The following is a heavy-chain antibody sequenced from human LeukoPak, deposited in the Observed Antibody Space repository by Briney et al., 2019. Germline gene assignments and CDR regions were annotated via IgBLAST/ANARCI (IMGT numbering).Heavy chain of an antibody. D-gene: IGHD6-19*01. CDR3: ARVSISSGWNWFDP. Sequence: SETLSLTCTVSGGSISSYYWSWIRQPPGKGLEWIGYIYYSGSTNYNPSLKSRVTISVDTSKNQFSLKLSSVTAADTAVYYCARVSISSGWNWFDPWGQGPLVTVSS. V-gene: IGHV4-59*01. CDR2: IYYSGST. CDR1: GGSISSYY. J-gene: IGHJ5*02.